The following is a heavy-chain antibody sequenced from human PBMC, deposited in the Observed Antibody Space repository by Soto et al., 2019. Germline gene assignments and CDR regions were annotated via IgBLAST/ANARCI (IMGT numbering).Heavy chain of an antibody. D-gene: IGHD2-2*01. J-gene: IGHJ6*03. CDR2: ISAYNGNT. V-gene: IGHV1-18*01. Sequence: ASVKVSCKASGYTFTSYGISWARQAPGQGLEWMGWISAYNGNTNYAQKLQGRVTMTTDTSTSTAYMGLRSLRSDDTAVYYCASTRYCSSTSCPRDYYYYYMDVWGKGTTVTVSS. CDR3: ASTRYCSSTSCPRDYYYYYMDV. CDR1: GYTFTSYG.